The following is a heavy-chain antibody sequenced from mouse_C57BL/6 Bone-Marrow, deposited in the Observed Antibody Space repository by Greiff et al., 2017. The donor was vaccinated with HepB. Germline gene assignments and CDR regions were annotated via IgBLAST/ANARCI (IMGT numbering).Heavy chain of an antibody. V-gene: IGHV1-39*01. Sequence: VQLQQSGPELVKPGASVKISCKASGYSFTDYNMNWVKQSNGKSLEWIGVINPNYGTTSYNQKFKGKATLTVDQSSSTAYMQLNSPTSEDSAVYYCAKLYGSSPPWFAYWGQGTLVTVSA. D-gene: IGHD1-1*01. CDR3: AKLYGSSPPWFAY. CDR1: GYSFTDYN. CDR2: INPNYGTT. J-gene: IGHJ3*01.